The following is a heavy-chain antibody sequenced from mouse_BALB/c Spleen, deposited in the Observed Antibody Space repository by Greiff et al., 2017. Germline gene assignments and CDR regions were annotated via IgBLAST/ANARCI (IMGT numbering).Heavy chain of an antibody. Sequence: EVKLVESGGGLVKPGGSLKLSCAASGFTFSDYYMFWVRQTSEKRLEWVATISDGGSYTYYPDSVKGRFTISRDNAKNNLYLQMSSLKYEDTAMDDWEREYDGHAMDYWGQGTSVTVSS. V-gene: IGHV5-4*02. CDR3: EREYDGHAMDY. CDR1: GFTFSDYY. CDR2: ISDGGSYT. J-gene: IGHJ4*01. D-gene: IGHD2-3*01.